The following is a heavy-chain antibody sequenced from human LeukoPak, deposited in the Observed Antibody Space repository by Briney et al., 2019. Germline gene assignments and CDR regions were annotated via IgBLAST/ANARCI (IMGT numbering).Heavy chain of an antibody. CDR1: GGSISVSSYY. V-gene: IGHV4-39*01. Sequence: KSSETLSLTCTVSGGSISVSSYYWGWIRQPPGKGLEWIGNIFYNGKTYYNPSLKSRVTISVDTSKNQFSLKLSSVTAADTAVYYCARVLVVPAATPSPYYFDYWGQGTLVTVSS. CDR3: ARVLVVPAATPSPYYFDY. D-gene: IGHD2-2*01. J-gene: IGHJ4*02. CDR2: IFYNGKT.